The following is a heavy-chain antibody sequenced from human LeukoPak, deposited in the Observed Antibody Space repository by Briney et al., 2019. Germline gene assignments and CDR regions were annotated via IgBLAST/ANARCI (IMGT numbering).Heavy chain of an antibody. CDR3: AEMGEVRGY. J-gene: IGHJ4*02. CDR1: GGTFSSYT. Sequence: GSSVKVSCKASGGTFSSYTISWVRQAPGQRLEWMGGIIPIFGTANYAQKFQGRVTITADESTSTAYMELSSLRSEDTGVYYCAEMGEVRGYWGQGTLVTVSS. V-gene: IGHV1-69*01. D-gene: IGHD3-16*01. CDR2: IIPIFGTA.